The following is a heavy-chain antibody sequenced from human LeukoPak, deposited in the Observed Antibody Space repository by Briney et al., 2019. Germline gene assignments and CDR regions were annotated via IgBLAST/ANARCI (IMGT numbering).Heavy chain of an antibody. CDR1: GSIFSTYV. CDR2: ISADGSSK. J-gene: IGHJ4*02. Sequence: VQPGRSLRLSCAASGSIFSTYVMHWVRQAPGKGLEWVAVISADGSSKYYADSVRGRFTISRDNSKNTLFVQMNSLRGEDTAVYYCAKDQELWIQYYFDYWGQGTLVTVSS. V-gene: IGHV3-30-3*01. CDR3: AKDQELWIQYYFDY. D-gene: IGHD5-18*01.